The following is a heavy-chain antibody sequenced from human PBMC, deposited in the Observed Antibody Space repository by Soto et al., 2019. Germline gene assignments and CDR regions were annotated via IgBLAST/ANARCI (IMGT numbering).Heavy chain of an antibody. Sequence: GGSLRLSCAASGFTFSSYSMNWVRQAPGKGLEWVSSISSSSSYIYYADSVKGRFTISRDNAKNSLYLQMNSLRAEDTAVYYCARDGGTPIVATTSFDYWGQGTLVTVSS. D-gene: IGHD5-12*01. CDR2: ISSSSSYI. V-gene: IGHV3-21*01. CDR1: GFTFSSYS. CDR3: ARDGGTPIVATTSFDY. J-gene: IGHJ4*02.